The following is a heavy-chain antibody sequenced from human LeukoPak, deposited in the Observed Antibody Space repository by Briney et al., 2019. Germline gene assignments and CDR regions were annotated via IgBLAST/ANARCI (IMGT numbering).Heavy chain of an antibody. CDR2: ISSSGSTI. CDR1: GFTFSDYY. Sequence: GGSLRLSCAASGFTFSDYYMSWIRQAPGKGLEWVSYISSSGSTIYYADSVKGRFTISRDNAKNSLYLQMNSLRAEDMAVYYCAIDPTIAAPEAGTNWFDPWGQRTLVTVPS. J-gene: IGHJ5*02. V-gene: IGHV3-11*01. CDR3: AIDPTIAAPEAGTNWFDP. D-gene: IGHD6-6*01.